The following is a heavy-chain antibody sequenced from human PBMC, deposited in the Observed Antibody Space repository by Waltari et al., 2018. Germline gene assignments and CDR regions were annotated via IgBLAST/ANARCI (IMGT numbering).Heavy chain of an antibody. V-gene: IGHV4-34*01. Sequence: QVQLQQWGAGLLKPSETLSLTCAVYGGSFSGYYWSWIRQPPGKGLEWIGEINHSGSTNYNPSLKSRVTISVDTSKNQFSLKLSSVTAADTAVYYCARHKAAVDAFDIWGQGTMVTVSS. CDR1: GGSFSGYY. CDR2: INHSGST. J-gene: IGHJ3*02. CDR3: ARHKAAVDAFDI.